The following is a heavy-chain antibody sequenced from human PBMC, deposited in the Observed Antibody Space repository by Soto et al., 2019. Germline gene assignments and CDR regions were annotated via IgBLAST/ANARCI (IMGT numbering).Heavy chain of an antibody. CDR1: GLSLISYD. CDR2: ISSSTSYI. D-gene: IGHD2-2*01. CDR3: AREPVHDDFDI. J-gene: IGHJ3*02. V-gene: IGHV3-21*01. Sequence: LMLSCASSGLSLISYDMNFVRQGPGKGLEWVSTISSSTSYIYYADSVKARFNITRDNAKNSLYLQMNSLRADDTAVYSCAREPVHDDFDIWGKGKMVNVSS.